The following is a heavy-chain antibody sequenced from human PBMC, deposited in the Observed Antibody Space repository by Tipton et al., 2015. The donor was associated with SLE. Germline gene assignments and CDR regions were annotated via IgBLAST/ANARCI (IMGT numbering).Heavy chain of an antibody. CDR3: ARRSSGWYGY. V-gene: IGHV4-59*11. CDR1: GGSISSHY. Sequence: LRLSCTVSGGSISSHYWSWIRQPPGKGLEWIGYIYYSGSTNYNPSLKSRVTISVDTSKNQFSLKLSSVTAADTAVYYCARRSSGWYGYWGQGTLVPVSS. D-gene: IGHD6-19*01. CDR2: IYYSGST. J-gene: IGHJ4*02.